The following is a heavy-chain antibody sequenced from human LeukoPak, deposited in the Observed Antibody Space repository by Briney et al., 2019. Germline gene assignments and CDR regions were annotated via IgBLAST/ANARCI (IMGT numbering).Heavy chain of an antibody. D-gene: IGHD2-21*01. V-gene: IGHV1-24*01. CDR2: FDPEDGET. CDR3: ATAAYGGGFSLLNYGMDV. CDR1: GYTLTELS. Sequence: ASVKVSCKVSGYTLTELSMHWVRQAPGKGLEWMGGFDPEDGETIYAQKFQGRVTMTEDTSTDTAYMELSSLRSEDTAVYYCATAAYGGGFSLLNYGMDVWGKGTTVTVSS. J-gene: IGHJ6*04.